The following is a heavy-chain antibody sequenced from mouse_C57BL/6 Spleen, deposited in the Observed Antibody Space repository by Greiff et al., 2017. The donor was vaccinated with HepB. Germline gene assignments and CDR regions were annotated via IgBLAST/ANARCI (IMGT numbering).Heavy chain of an antibody. D-gene: IGHD1-1*01. CDR1: GYSITSGYY. CDR2: ISYDGSN. V-gene: IGHV3-6*01. Sequence: EVKLLESGPGLVKPSQSLSLTCSVTGYSITSGYYWNWIRQFPGNKLGWMGYISYDGSNNYNPSLKNRISITRDTSKNQFFLKLNSVTTEDTATYYCARDYYGSNRGAMDYWGQGTSVTVSS. J-gene: IGHJ4*01. CDR3: ARDYYGSNRGAMDY.